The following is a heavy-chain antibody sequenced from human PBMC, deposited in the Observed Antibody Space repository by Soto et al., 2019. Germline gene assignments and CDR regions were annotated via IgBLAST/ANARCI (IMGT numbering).Heavy chain of an antibody. D-gene: IGHD1-26*01. J-gene: IGHJ2*01. CDR1: GFTFSSYG. CDR3: AKDLGATSAYFDL. Sequence: QVQLVESGGGVVQPGRSLRLSCAASGFTFSSYGMHWVRQAPGKGLEWVAVISFDGSNKYYADSVKGRFTISRDNSRNTLDLQMNSLRAEDTAVYYCAKDLGATSAYFDLWGRGTLVTVSS. V-gene: IGHV3-30*18. CDR2: ISFDGSNK.